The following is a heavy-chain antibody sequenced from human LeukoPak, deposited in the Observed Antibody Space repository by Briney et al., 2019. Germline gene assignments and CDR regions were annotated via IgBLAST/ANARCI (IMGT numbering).Heavy chain of an antibody. CDR3: ARGLGLDY. J-gene: IGHJ4*02. CDR1: GYSLNAYY. Sequence: ASVKVSCKASGYSLNAYYMHWVRQAPGQGLEWMGWINPSSGGTKYAQKLQGRVTMARDTSISTTYVELSRLTSDDTAVYYCARGLGLDYWGQGTLVTVSS. V-gene: IGHV1-2*02. CDR2: INPSSGGT. D-gene: IGHD4-11*01.